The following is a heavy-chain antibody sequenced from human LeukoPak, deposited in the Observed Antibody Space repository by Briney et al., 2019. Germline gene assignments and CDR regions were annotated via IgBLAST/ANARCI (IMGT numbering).Heavy chain of an antibody. J-gene: IGHJ4*02. CDR2: INHSGST. CDR1: GGSFSGYY. CDR3: ARGNHYSSSWYKSFGY. Sequence: SETLSLTCAVYGGSFSGYYWSWIRQPPGKGMEWIGEINHSGSTNYNPSLKSRVTISVDTSKNQFSLKLSSVTAADTAVYYCARGNHYSSSWYKSFGYWGQGTLVTVSS. D-gene: IGHD6-13*01. V-gene: IGHV4-34*01.